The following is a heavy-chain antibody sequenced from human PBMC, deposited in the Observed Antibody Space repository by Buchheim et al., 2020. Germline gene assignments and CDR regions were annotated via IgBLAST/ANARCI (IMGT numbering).Heavy chain of an antibody. CDR3: ARRGVVGATNPSGKYWFDP. V-gene: IGHV5-51*01. J-gene: IGHJ5*02. CDR1: GYSFTSYW. Sequence: EVQLVQSGAEVKKPGESLKISCKGSGYSFTSYWIGWVRQMPGDGLEWMGIIYTGDSDTRYSPSFQGQVTLSADTSISTAFPHWGYLKASDTAMYYCARRGVVGATNPSGKYWFDPWGQGTL. CDR2: IYTGDSDT. D-gene: IGHD1-26*01.